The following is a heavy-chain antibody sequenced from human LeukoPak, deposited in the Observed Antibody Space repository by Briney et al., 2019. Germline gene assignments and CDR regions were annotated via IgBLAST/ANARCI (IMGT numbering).Heavy chain of an antibody. Sequence: PGGSLRLSCAASGFTFSSYAMSWVRQAPGKGLERVSGIRSSGISTYYADSVKGRFTISRDDSKNTLYLQMNSLRAEDTAVYYCAKDRDRASMDVWGKGTTVTVSS. D-gene: IGHD3-10*01. CDR2: IRSSGIST. CDR3: AKDRDRASMDV. J-gene: IGHJ6*03. V-gene: IGHV3-23*01. CDR1: GFTFSSYA.